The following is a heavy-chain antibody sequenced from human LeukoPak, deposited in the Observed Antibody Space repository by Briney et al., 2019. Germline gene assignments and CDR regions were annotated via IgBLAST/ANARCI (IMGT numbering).Heavy chain of an antibody. CDR1: GYTFTVYY. CDR2: INPNSGGT. D-gene: IGHD3-22*01. V-gene: IGHV1-2*02. Sequence: ASVTVSFKASGYTFTVYYMHWVRQAPEQGLEWMGWINPNSGGTNYAQKFQGRVTMTRDTSISTAYMELSRLRSDDTAVYYCARDGSPYYYDSSGYYEYYFGYWGQGTLVTVSS. J-gene: IGHJ4*02. CDR3: ARDGSPYYYDSSGYYEYYFGY.